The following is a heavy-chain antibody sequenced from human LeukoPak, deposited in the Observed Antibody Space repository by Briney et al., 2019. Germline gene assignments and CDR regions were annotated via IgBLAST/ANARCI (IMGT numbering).Heavy chain of an antibody. CDR1: GFTFSTYA. CDR2: ITSGSSYI. Sequence: GGSLRLSCAASGFTFSTYAMSWVRQAPGKGLEWVSSITSGSSYIYYTDSVKGRFTISRDNAKNSLYLQMNSLRAEDTAVYYCATGTTSGSYYFAYWGQGTLVTVSS. V-gene: IGHV3-21*01. D-gene: IGHD1-1*01. CDR3: ATGTTSGSYYFAY. J-gene: IGHJ4*02.